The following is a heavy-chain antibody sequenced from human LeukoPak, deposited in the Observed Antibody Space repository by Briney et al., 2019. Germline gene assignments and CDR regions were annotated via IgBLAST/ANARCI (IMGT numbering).Heavy chain of an antibody. V-gene: IGHV1-18*01. CDR1: GYTFTSYG. CDR2: ISAYNGNT. Sequence: ASVKVSCKASGYTFTSYGISWVRQAPGQGLEWMGWISAYNGNTNYAQKLQGRVTMTTDTSTSTAYMELRSLRSDGTAVYYCAREYAHGTMVRGHNQDTYYYYGMDVWGQGTTVTVSS. D-gene: IGHD3-10*01. CDR3: AREYAHGTMVRGHNQDTYYYYGMDV. J-gene: IGHJ6*02.